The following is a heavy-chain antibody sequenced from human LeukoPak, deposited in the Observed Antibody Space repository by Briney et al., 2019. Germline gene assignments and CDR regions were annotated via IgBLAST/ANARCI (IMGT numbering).Heavy chain of an antibody. V-gene: IGHV3-23*01. J-gene: IGHJ3*02. CDR2: ISGSGDST. CDR1: GFAFSSYA. Sequence: GGSLRLSCAASGFAFSSYAMSWVRQAPGKGLEWVSAISGSGDSTSYADSVKGRFTISRDNSKNTLYLQVNSLRAEDTAVYYCAKDFSIFGVLIDAFDIWGQGTMVTVSS. CDR3: AKDFSIFGVLIDAFDI. D-gene: IGHD3-3*01.